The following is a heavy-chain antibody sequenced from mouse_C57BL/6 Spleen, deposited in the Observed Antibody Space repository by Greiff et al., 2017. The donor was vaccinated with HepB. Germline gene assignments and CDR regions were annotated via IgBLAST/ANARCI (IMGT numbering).Heavy chain of an antibody. Sequence: QVQLQQPGAELVKPGASVKLSCKASGYTFTSYWMHWVKQRPGQGLEWIGMIHPNSGSTNYNEKFKSKATLTVDKSSSTAYMQLSSLTSEDSAVYYCARRTAQVTEDYWGQGTTLTVSS. V-gene: IGHV1-64*01. CDR3: ARRTAQVTEDY. CDR2: IHPNSGST. CDR1: GYTFTSYW. J-gene: IGHJ2*01. D-gene: IGHD3-2*02.